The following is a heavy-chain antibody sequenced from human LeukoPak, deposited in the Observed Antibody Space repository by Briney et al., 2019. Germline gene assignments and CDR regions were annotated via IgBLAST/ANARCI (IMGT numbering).Heavy chain of an antibody. D-gene: IGHD3-10*01. J-gene: IGHJ5*02. CDR1: GFTFSSYW. CDR2: IKQDGSEK. CDR3: VSDLCRGDDQ. Sequence: GGSLRLSCAASGFTFSSYWMSWVRQAPGKGLEWVANIKQDGSEKYYVDSVKGRFTISRDNAKDTLYLQMSSLRDEDTAVYYCVSDLCRGDDQWGRGTLVTVSS. V-gene: IGHV3-7*01.